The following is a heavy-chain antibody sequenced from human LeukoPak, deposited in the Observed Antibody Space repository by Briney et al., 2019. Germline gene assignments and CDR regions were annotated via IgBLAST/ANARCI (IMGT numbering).Heavy chain of an antibody. CDR1: GFTFSSYA. CDR2: ISSNGGST. D-gene: IGHD5-18*01. CDR3: ARGIRGYSYGYDY. Sequence: GGSLRLSCAASGFTFSSYAMHWVRQAPGKGLEYVSAISSNGGSTYYANSVKGRFTISRDNSKNTLYLQMGSLRAEDMPVYYCARGIRGYSYGYDYWGQGTLVTVSS. V-gene: IGHV3-64*01. J-gene: IGHJ4*02.